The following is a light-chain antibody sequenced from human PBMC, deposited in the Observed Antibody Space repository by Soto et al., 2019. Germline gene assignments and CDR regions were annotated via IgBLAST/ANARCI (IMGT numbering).Light chain of an antibody. CDR1: QGVSND. Sequence: EIQMTQSRCSLSESVGDRVTITCRASQGVSNDLAWYQHKPGKAPKRLVYAASFLQSGVPSRFSASGSGTEFTLTITSLQPEDFATYYCLQHYTHPQTFGQATKVDI. J-gene: IGKJ1*01. V-gene: IGKV1-17*01. CDR3: LQHYTHPQT. CDR2: AAS.